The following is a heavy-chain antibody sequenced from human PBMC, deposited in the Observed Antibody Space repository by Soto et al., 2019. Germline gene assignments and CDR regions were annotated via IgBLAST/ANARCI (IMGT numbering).Heavy chain of an antibody. V-gene: IGHV3-23*01. CDR3: AQLGLMTFSHKHYFNH. D-gene: IGHD3-16*01. J-gene: IGHJ4*02. CDR1: GFSFDNYA. CDR2: IKSDGSST. Sequence: EVQLLESGGDLVQPGGSLRLSCVASGFSFDNYAMSWVRQAPGKGLEWVSAIKSDGSSTYYAASVKDRFIISRDNSKNTLYLQLNSLRAEDTAVYYCAQLGLMTFSHKHYFNHCGRRTLVTVSS.